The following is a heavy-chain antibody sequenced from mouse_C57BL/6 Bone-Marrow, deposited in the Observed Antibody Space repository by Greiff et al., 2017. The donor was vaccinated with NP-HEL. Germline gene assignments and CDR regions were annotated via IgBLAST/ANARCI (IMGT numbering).Heavy chain of an antibody. V-gene: IGHV14-4*01. CDR3: TTWDGAY. J-gene: IGHJ3*01. Sequence: VVESGAELVRPGASVKLSCTASGFNIKDDYMHWVKQRPEQGLEWIGWIDPENGDTEYASKFQGKATITADTSSNTAYLQLSSLTSEDTAVYYCTTWDGAYWGQGTLVTVSA. D-gene: IGHD4-1*01. CDR2: IDPENGDT. CDR1: GFNIKDDY.